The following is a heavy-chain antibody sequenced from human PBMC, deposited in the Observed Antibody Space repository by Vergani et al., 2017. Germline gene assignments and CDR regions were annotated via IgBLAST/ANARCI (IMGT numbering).Heavy chain of an antibody. Sequence: EVQLVQSGAEVKKPGESLKISCKGSGYSFTSYWIGWVRQMPGKGLEWMGIIYPGDSDTRYSPSFQGQVTISADKSISTADLQWSSLKASDTAMYYCGRPVLKEYCGGGSCHEGENAFDFWGQGTMVTVSS. V-gene: IGHV5-51*01. CDR2: IYPGDSDT. J-gene: IGHJ3*01. CDR1: GYSFTSYW. CDR3: GRPVLKEYCGGGSCHEGENAFDF. D-gene: IGHD2-15*01.